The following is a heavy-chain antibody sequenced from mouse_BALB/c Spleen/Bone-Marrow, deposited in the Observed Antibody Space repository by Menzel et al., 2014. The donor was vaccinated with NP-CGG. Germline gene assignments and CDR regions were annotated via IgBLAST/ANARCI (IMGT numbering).Heavy chain of an antibody. V-gene: IGHV1-7*01. Sequence: QVQLQQSGAELAKPGASVKMSCKASGYTFTSYWMRWVKQRPGQGLEWIGYINPSTGYTEYNQKFKDKATLTADKSSSTAYMQLSSLTSEDSAVYYCARSNYPAWFAYWGQGTLVTVSA. CDR2: INPSTGYT. CDR3: ARSNYPAWFAY. J-gene: IGHJ3*01. CDR1: GYTFTSYW. D-gene: IGHD2-5*01.